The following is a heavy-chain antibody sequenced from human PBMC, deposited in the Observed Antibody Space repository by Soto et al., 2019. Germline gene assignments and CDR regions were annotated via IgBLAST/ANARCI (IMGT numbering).Heavy chain of an antibody. CDR3: ARRRFRYNWFDP. CDR2: MNPNSGNT. CDR1: GYTFTSYD. Sequence: ASVKVSCKASGYTFTSYDINWVRQATGQGLEWMGWMNPNSGNTGYAQKFQGRVTMTRNTSISTAYMELSSLRSEDTAVYYCARRRFRYNWFDPWGQGTLVTVSS. V-gene: IGHV1-8*01. J-gene: IGHJ5*02.